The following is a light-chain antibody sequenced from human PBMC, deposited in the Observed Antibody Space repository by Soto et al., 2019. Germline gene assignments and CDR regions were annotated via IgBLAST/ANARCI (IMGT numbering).Light chain of an antibody. J-gene: IGKJ1*01. CDR3: QQYNNWPRK. CDR2: GAS. V-gene: IGKV3-15*01. CDR1: QSVSSD. Sequence: DIVMPHSPATLSVSPRARSRLSCTASQSVSSDLAWYHQKPGQAPRLLIYGASTRATGIPARFSGSGSGTEFTLTINSLQSEDFAVYYCQQYNNWPRKFGQGTKVDIK.